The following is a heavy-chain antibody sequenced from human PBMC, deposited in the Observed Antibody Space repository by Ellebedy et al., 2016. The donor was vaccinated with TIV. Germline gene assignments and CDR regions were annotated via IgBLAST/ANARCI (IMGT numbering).Heavy chain of an antibody. CDR2: IYYTGYT. Sequence: SETLSLXXAVYGASFSNYYWSWIRQPPGKGLEWIGNIYYTGYTSYNPSLESRVTISLDTSKNHFSLKLTSVTAADTAVYYCARETYFGSAVRHYDAWGQGTHVVVSS. V-gene: IGHV4-34*01. D-gene: IGHD3-10*01. J-gene: IGHJ5*02. CDR3: ARETYFGSAVRHYDA. CDR1: GASFSNYY.